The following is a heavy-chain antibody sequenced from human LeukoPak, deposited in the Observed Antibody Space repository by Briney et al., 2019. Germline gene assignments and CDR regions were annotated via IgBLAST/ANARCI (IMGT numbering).Heavy chain of an antibody. CDR1: GYXFTNYW. CDR3: ARAAVVVTATDAFGI. J-gene: IGHJ3*02. V-gene: IGHV5-51*01. D-gene: IGHD2-21*02. CDR2: IYPGDSNT. Sequence: GESLKISCKGSGYXFTNYWICWVRQMPGKGLEWMGIIYPGDSNTRYSPPFQGQVTVSADKSISTAYLQWNSLKASDTAMYYCARAAVVVTATDAFGIWGQGTMVTVSS.